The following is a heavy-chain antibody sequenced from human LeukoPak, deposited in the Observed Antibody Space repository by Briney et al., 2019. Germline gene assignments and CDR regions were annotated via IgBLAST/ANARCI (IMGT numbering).Heavy chain of an antibody. Sequence: GGSLRLSCAVSGLTFSIFGMSRVRQSPGKGLEWVSAISGSATGGITNYADSVKGRFTISRDNDKNTVYLQMNNLRVEDTAVYYCANHRSAFEFWGQGTLVTVSS. CDR1: GLTFSIFG. J-gene: IGHJ4*02. CDR2: ISGSATGGIT. CDR3: ANHRSAFEF. V-gene: IGHV3-23*01. D-gene: IGHD3-10*01.